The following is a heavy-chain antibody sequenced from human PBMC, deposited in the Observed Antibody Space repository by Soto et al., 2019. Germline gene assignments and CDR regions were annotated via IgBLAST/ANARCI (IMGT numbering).Heavy chain of an antibody. D-gene: IGHD2-21*01. J-gene: IGHJ4*02. Sequence: EVYLLESGGDLVQPGGSLRLSCAASGFSFDSYVMNWVRQAPGKGLEWVSSISPSGGGANYADSVKGRFTISRDNSKKTLSLQMNSLRAEDTAVYYCARAIRVAGTYSVYYFDYWGQGTLVTVSS. V-gene: IGHV3-23*01. CDR3: ARAIRVAGTYSVYYFDY. CDR2: ISPSGGGA. CDR1: GFSFDSYV.